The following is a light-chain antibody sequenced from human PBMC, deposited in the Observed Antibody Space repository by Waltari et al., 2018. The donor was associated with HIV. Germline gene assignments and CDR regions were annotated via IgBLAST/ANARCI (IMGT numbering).Light chain of an antibody. J-gene: IGKJ3*01. V-gene: IGKV1-39*01. CDR2: SAY. CDR3: QQSYDSPFN. CDR1: QAISSY. Sequence: DIQMTQSPSALYASLGDNVVITCRASQAISSYLNWYQQKSNKAPVLLVYSAYKLQSGAPSRFRGAGSGRDFSLAITGLQTEDFATYFCQQSYDSPFNFGPGT.